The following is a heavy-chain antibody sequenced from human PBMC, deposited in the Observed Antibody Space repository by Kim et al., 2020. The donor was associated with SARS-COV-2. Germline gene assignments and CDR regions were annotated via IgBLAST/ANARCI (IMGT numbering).Heavy chain of an antibody. CDR2: ISYGGSNK. J-gene: IGHJ6*03. Sequence: GGSLRLSCAASGFTFSSYGMHWVRQAPGKGLEWVAVISYGGSNKYYADSVKGRFTIFRDNSKNTLYLQMNSLRGDDTAVYYCAKDSRRVVVSRDYYMDVWGKGTTVTVSS. V-gene: IGHV3-30*18. CDR1: GFTFSSYG. CDR3: AKDSRRVVVSRDYYMDV. D-gene: IGHD3-22*01.